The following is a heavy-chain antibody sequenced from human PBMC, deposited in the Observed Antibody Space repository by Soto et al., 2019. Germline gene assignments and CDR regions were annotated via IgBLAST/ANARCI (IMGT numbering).Heavy chain of an antibody. Sequence: LSLTCTVSGGSISSYYWSWIRQPPGKGLEWIGYIYYSGSTNYNPSLKSRVTISVDTSKNQFSLKLSSVTAADTAVYYCAREVAVAGPGEVLFDYWGQGTLVTVSS. V-gene: IGHV4-59*01. D-gene: IGHD6-19*01. CDR3: AREVAVAGPGEVLFDY. CDR1: GGSISSYY. CDR2: IYYSGST. J-gene: IGHJ4*02.